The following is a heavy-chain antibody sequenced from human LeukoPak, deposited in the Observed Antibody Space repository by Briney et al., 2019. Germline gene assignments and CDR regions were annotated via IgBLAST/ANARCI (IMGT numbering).Heavy chain of an antibody. Sequence: SETLSLTCTVSGGSISSNTYFWGWIRQPPGKGLEWIGSIYYNGNSFYNPSLKSRFTTSLDTSKNQFSLNLSSVTAADTAVYYCARAGWELQMGMDDAFDIWGQGTMVTVSS. V-gene: IGHV4-39*07. J-gene: IGHJ3*02. CDR2: IYYNGNS. CDR1: GGSISSNTYF. D-gene: IGHD1-26*01. CDR3: ARAGWELQMGMDDAFDI.